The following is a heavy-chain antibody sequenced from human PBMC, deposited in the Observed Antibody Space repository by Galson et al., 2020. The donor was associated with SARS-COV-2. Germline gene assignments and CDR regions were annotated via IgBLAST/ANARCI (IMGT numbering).Heavy chain of an antibody. J-gene: IGHJ4*02. CDR1: GFTFSSYG. Sequence: GGSLRLPCAASGFTFSSYGMHWVRQAPGKGLEWVAVISYDGSNKYYADSVKGRFTISRDNSKNTLYLQMNSLRAEDTAVYYCAKDAPEYDSSGYYGGFYSDYWGQGTLVTVSS. D-gene: IGHD3-22*01. CDR3: AKDAPEYDSSGYYGGFYSDY. CDR2: ISYDGSNK. V-gene: IGHV3-30*18.